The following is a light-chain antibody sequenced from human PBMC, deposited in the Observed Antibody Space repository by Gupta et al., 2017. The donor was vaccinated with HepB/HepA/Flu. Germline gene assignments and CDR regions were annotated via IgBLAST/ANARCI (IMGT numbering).Light chain of an antibody. CDR3: AALDDSLNGCS. Sequence: QSVLLHPPSASGTRGQGVTISCSGSSPNIGSTTVNWYQQFPGTAPKLLIASNNQRPSGVPVLFSGSNSGTSASLAISGLQSEDEADYYCAALDDSLNGCSFGGGTKLTVL. CDR2: SNN. V-gene: IGLV1-44*01. CDR1: SPNIGSTT. J-gene: IGLJ3*02.